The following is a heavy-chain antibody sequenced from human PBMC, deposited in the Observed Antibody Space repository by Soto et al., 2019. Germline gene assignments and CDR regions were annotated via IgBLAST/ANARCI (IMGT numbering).Heavy chain of an antibody. CDR2: ISNIGQSHIA. Sequence: ALRLSPAASGFTFGHPCMDWVRHAPGKVLKWVGRISNIGQSHIADYAAPGKGRFPMSRDDSEDSLHLDMNSLKTDDTAVYYGTADTQTALDYRGHATLITV. D-gene: IGHD2-21*02. V-gene: IGHV3-72*01. CDR1: GFTFGHPC. J-gene: IGHJ4*01. CDR3: TADTQTALDY.